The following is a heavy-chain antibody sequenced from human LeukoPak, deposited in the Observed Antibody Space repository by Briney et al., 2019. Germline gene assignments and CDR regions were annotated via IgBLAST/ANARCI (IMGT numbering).Heavy chain of an antibody. D-gene: IGHD3/OR15-3a*01. CDR2: ISGSGGST. Sequence: PGGSLRLCCAASGFTFSSYAMRWVRQAPGKGLEWVSAISGSGGSTYYADSVKGRFTISRDNSKNTLYLQMNSLRAEDTAVYYCAKASLGMIYYFDYWGQGTLVTVSS. V-gene: IGHV3-23*01. J-gene: IGHJ4*02. CDR3: AKASLGMIYYFDY. CDR1: GFTFSSYA.